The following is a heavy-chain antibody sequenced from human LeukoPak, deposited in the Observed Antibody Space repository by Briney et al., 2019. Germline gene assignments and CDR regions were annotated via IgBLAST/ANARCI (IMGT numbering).Heavy chain of an antibody. V-gene: IGHV3-30*03. CDR2: IPYDGSNE. D-gene: IGHD6-19*01. CDR1: GFTFSSYG. J-gene: IGHJ4*02. Sequence: GGSLRLSCAASGFTFSSYGMHWVRQAPGKGLEWVALIPYDGSNEYYADSVKGRFTISRDNSKNTLYLQMNSLRAEDTAVYYCARRSGIAVAGAFDYWGQGTLVTVSS. CDR3: ARRSGIAVAGAFDY.